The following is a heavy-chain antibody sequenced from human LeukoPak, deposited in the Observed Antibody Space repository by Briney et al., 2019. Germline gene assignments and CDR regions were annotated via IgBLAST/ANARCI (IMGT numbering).Heavy chain of an antibody. V-gene: IGHV3-7*03. CDR2: IKEDGSEK. CDR1: GFTFSTYW. J-gene: IGHJ4*02. D-gene: IGHD2-15*01. Sequence: PGGSLRLSCAASGFTFSTYWMDWVRQAPGKGLEWVANIKEDGSEKYYEDSVKGRFTISRDNAKNSLYLQMNSLRAEDTAVYYCARNAGWFRFDYWGQGTLVTVSS. CDR3: ARNAGWFRFDY.